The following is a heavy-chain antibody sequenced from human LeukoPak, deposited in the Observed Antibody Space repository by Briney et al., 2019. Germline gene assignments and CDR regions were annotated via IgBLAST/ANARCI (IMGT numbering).Heavy chain of an antibody. J-gene: IGHJ5*02. V-gene: IGHV3-74*01. D-gene: IGHD1-14*01. CDR1: GFTFSSYW. Sequence: PGGSLRLPCAASGFTFSSYWMHWVRQGPGKGLEWVSRIKSDGSSTRYADSVKGRFTVSRDNAKNTLYLQMNSLRAEDTAVYCCASGPTGFAWGQGTLVTVSS. CDR2: IKSDGSST. CDR3: ASGPTGFA.